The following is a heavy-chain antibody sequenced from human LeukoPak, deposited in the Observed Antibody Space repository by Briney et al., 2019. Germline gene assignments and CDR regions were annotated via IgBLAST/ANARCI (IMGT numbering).Heavy chain of an antibody. CDR3: ARGGQWLRYFDY. CDR2: MNPNSGNT. V-gene: IGHV1-8*01. D-gene: IGHD6-19*01. CDR1: GYTFTSYD. Sequence: ASVKVSCKASGYTFTSYDINWVRQAIGQGLEGRGWMNPNSGNTGYAQKFQGRVTMTRNTSISTAYMELSSLRSEDTAVYYCARGGQWLRYFDYWGQGTLVTVSS. J-gene: IGHJ4*02.